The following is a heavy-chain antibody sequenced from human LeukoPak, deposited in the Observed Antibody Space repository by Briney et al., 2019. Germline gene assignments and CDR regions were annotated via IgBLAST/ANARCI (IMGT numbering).Heavy chain of an antibody. Sequence: RGSLRLSCAASGFTFSGYIMNWVRQAPGKGLEWVAFIGTSGNIIYYADSVKGRFTVSRDNAKNSLYLQMNSLRAEDTAVYYCARDQWLDHWGQGTLVTVSS. CDR3: ARDQWLDH. CDR1: GFTFSGYI. V-gene: IGHV3-48*01. D-gene: IGHD2-8*01. CDR2: IGTSGNII. J-gene: IGHJ4*02.